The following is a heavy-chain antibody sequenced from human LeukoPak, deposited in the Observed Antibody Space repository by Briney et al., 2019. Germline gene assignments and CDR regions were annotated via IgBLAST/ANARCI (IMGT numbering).Heavy chain of an antibody. V-gene: IGHV3-43*01. CDR3: ASHPYEYVWGSYRVDY. CDR1: GFTFDDYT. J-gene: IGHJ4*02. D-gene: IGHD3-16*02. CDR2: ISWDGGST. Sequence: SGGSLRLSCAASGFTFDDYTMHWVRQAPGKGLEWVSLISWDGGSTYYADSVKGRFTISRDNSKNTLYLQMNSLRAEDTAVYYCASHPYEYVWGSYRVDYWGQGTLVTVSS.